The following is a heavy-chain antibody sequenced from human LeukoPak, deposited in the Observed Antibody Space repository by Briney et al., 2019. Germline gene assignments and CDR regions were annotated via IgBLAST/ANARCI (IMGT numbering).Heavy chain of an antibody. CDR3: AKEAYIEMATITPDY. D-gene: IGHD5-24*01. Sequence: PGGSLRLSCASSGFTFSSYGMHWVRQAPGKGLEWVAVIWYDGSNKYYADSMKGRFTISRDNSKNTLYLQMNSLRAEDTAVYYCAKEAYIEMATITPDYWGQGTLVTVSS. CDR1: GFTFSSYG. J-gene: IGHJ4*02. CDR2: IWYDGSNK. V-gene: IGHV3-33*06.